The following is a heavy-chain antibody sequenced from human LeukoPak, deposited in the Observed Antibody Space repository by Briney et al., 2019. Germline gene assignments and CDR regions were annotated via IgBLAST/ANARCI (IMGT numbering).Heavy chain of an antibody. CDR2: ISGSGDTT. Sequence: PGGSLRLSCTASRFTFSTYAMSWVRQAPGKGLEWVSSISGSGDTTYYTGSVKGRFTICRDNSKNAMYLQMSSLRAEDTAVYYCAKSQRNDQQVVQRIDYWGQGTLVTVSS. J-gene: IGHJ4*02. CDR3: AKSQRNDQQVVQRIDY. V-gene: IGHV3-23*01. D-gene: IGHD2-2*01. CDR1: RFTFSTYA.